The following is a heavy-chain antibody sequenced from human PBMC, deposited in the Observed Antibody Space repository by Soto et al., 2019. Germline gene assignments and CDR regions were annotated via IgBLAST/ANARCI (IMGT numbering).Heavy chain of an antibody. D-gene: IGHD3-16*01. Sequence: GGSLRLSCAASGFTFSSYGMHWVRQAPGKGLEWVAVIWYDGSNKYYADSVKGRFTISRDNSKNTLYLQMNSLRAEDTAVYYCAKFSVIMLTFGGVIVPSGPGIRVTVFS. CDR3: AKFSVIMLTFGGVIVP. CDR1: GFTFSSYG. J-gene: IGHJ5*02. CDR2: IWYDGSNK. V-gene: IGHV3-33*06.